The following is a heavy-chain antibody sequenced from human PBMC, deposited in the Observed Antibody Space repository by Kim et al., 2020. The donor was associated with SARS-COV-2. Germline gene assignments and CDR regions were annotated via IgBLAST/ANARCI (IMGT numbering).Heavy chain of an antibody. V-gene: IGHV5-51*01. CDR1: GYSFTSYW. CDR2: IYPGGSDT. CDR3: ASPSPRGSGSYHFRAFDI. Sequence: GESLKISCKGSGYSFTSYWIGWVRQMPGKGLEWMGIIYPGGSDTRYSPSFQGQVTISADKSISTAYLQWSSLKASDTAMYYCASPSPRGSGSYHFRAFDIWGQGTMVTVSS. D-gene: IGHD3-10*01. J-gene: IGHJ3*02.